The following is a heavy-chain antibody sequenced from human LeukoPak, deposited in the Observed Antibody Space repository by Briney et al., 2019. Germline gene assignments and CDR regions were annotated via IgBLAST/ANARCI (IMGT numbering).Heavy chain of an antibody. Sequence: SETLSLTCAVYGGSFSGYHWSWIRQTPGKGLEWIGEINHSGSTNYNPSLKRRVTISVDTSKNQFSLKLGSVTAADTAVYYCARVERDIVVVPAAIWFDPWGQGTLVTVSS. J-gene: IGHJ5*02. CDR2: INHSGST. D-gene: IGHD2-2*01. CDR1: GGSFSGYH. CDR3: ARVERDIVVVPAAIWFDP. V-gene: IGHV4-34*01.